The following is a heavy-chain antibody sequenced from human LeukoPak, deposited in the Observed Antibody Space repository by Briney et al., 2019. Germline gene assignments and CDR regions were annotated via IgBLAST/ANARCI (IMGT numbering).Heavy chain of an antibody. V-gene: IGHV3-30*04. Sequence: PGGSLRLSCAASRFNFNSYAMHWVRQAPGKGLEGVAVISYDGGDKSYADSVKGRFTISRDNSKNTLFLQMSSLRAEHTAVYFCARSHSSGWYVAHGVGDSDYYMDVWGKGTTVTVSS. J-gene: IGHJ6*03. CDR3: ARSHSSGWYVAHGVGDSDYYMDV. CDR2: ISYDGGDK. CDR1: RFNFNSYA. D-gene: IGHD6-19*01.